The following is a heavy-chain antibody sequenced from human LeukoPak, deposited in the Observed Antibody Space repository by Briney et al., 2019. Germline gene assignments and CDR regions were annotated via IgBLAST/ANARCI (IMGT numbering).Heavy chain of an antibody. V-gene: IGHV3-48*03. Sequence: AGSLTLSCAASGFTFSIYELSWVRQAPGKGLEWISYISSTSSTIYYADSVKGRFTISRDNARNSLYLQMNSLRAEDTAVYFCARWDYYGLDVWGQGATVTVSS. CDR1: GFTFSIYE. J-gene: IGHJ6*02. CDR2: ISSTSSTI. CDR3: ARWDYYGLDV.